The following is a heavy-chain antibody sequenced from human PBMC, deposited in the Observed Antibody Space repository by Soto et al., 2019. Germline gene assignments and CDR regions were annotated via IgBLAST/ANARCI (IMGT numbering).Heavy chain of an antibody. Sequence: SETLSLTCTVSGGSIISGYLSWIRQPPGKGLEWIGYISYSGNTNYNPSLKSRVTMSVDTPKNQFSLRLSSVTTAGTAVYYCAGLRGYAGSPIDYWGQGTLVTVS. CDR2: ISYSGNT. J-gene: IGHJ4*02. CDR3: AGLRGYAGSPIDY. CDR1: GGSIISGY. D-gene: IGHD2-15*01. V-gene: IGHV4-59*01.